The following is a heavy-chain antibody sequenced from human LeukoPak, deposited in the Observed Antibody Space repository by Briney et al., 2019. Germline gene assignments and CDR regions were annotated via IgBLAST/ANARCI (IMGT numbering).Heavy chain of an antibody. V-gene: IGHV3-21*01. CDR3: ARDLYDKDAFDI. CDR2: ISSSSSYI. CDR1: GFTFSNYT. J-gene: IGHJ3*02. Sequence: GGSLRLSCAASGFTFSNYTMSWVRQAPGKGLEWVSSISSSSSYIYYADSVKGRFTISRDNVKKSLYVQMNSLRAEDTAVYYCARDLYDKDAFDIWGQGTMVTVSS. D-gene: IGHD3-22*01.